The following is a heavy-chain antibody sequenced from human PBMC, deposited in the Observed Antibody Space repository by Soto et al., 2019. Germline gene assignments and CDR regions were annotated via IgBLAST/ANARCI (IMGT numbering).Heavy chain of an antibody. Sequence: QVQLVESGGGVVQPGRSLRLSCAASGFTFSSYGMHWVRQAPGKGLEWVAVISYDGSNKYYADSVKGRFTISRDNSKNTLYLQMNSLRAEDTAVYYCAKDKLSTWGYGMDVW. D-gene: IGHD7-27*01. CDR3: AKDKLSTWGYGMDV. CDR2: ISYDGSNK. V-gene: IGHV3-30*18. CDR1: GFTFSSYG. J-gene: IGHJ6*01.